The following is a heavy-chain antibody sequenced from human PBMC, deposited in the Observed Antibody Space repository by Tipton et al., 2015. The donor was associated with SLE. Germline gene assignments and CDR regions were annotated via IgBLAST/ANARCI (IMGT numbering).Heavy chain of an antibody. CDR1: GFSISSGYF. CDR3: ARQGTGFGSGRDDY. V-gene: IGHV4-38-2*01. Sequence: TLSLTCAVSGFSISSGYFWDWIRQSPEKGLEWIGSIPHSGNIYYNPSLKSRVSMSIDKSKNQFSLKLSSVTAADTAVYYCARQGTGFGSGRDDYWGQGILVTVSS. CDR2: IPHSGNI. D-gene: IGHD1-14*01. J-gene: IGHJ4*02.